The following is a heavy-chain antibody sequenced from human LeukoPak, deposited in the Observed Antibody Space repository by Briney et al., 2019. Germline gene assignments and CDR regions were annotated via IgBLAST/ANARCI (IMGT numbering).Heavy chain of an antibody. CDR1: GYTFTSYG. J-gene: IGHJ5*02. V-gene: IGHV1-18*01. Sequence: ASVKVSCKASGYTFTSYGISWVRQAPGQGLEWMGWISAYNGNTNYAQKLQGRVTMTTDTSTSTAYMELRSLRSDDTAVYYCARNIVVVPAATIWFDPWGQGTLVTVSS. CDR3: ARNIVVVPAATIWFDP. CDR2: ISAYNGNT. D-gene: IGHD2-2*01.